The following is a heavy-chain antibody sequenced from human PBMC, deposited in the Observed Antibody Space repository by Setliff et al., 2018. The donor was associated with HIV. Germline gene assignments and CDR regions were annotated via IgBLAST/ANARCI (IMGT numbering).Heavy chain of an antibody. CDR1: RFTFSTYA. J-gene: IGHJ4*02. V-gene: IGHV3-30*10. CDR3: ARESYDYGDYVGSSSFDY. D-gene: IGHD4-17*01. Sequence: GESLRISCAASRFTFSTYAMHWVRQAPGKGLEWVAIISYDGSNKYYTDSVKGRFTISRDNSKNTLYLQMNSLRAEDTAVYYCARESYDYGDYVGSSSFDYWGQGTLVTV. CDR2: ISYDGSNK.